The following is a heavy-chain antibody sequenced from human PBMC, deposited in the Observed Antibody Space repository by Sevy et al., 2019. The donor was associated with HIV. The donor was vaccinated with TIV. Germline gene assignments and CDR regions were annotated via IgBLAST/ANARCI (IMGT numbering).Heavy chain of an antibody. D-gene: IGHD2-8*02. CDR2: INVNSGGT. Sequence: ASVKVSCKASGYTFSDYYMHWVRQAPGQGLEWMGWINVNSGGTNYARDFRGRVTMARDTSISTAYMELNGLTFDDTAVYYWAREGFPRAAGTGVNSGFDYWGQGTLVTVSS. CDR1: GYTFSDYY. J-gene: IGHJ4*02. CDR3: AREGFPRAAGTGVNSGFDY. V-gene: IGHV1-2*02.